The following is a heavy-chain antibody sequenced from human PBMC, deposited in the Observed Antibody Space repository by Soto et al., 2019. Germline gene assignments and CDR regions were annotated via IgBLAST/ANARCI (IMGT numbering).Heavy chain of an antibody. J-gene: IGHJ4*02. CDR2: INSDGSDS. CDR3: VRDNFAVDY. CDR1: GFTFSHYW. D-gene: IGHD1-20*01. V-gene: IGHV3-74*01. Sequence: EVQLVESGGGLVQPGGSLRLSCATSGFTFSHYWMQWVRQAPGKGLVWVSHINSDGSDSTYADFVEGRFTISRDNAKNTLDLQMNSLRAEDTAVYYCVRDNFAVDYWGQGTLVTVSS.